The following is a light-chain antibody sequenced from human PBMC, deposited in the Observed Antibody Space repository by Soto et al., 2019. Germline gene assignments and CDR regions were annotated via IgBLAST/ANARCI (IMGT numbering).Light chain of an antibody. J-gene: IGLJ1*01. CDR3: SSYAGSNIHYV. V-gene: IGLV2-8*01. CDR2: EVS. Sequence: QSVLTQPPSASGSPGQSVTISCTGTSSDVGGYNYVSWYQQHPGKAPKLIIYEVSKRPSGVPDRFSGSKSGSTASLAVSGFQAEDEADYYCSSYAGSNIHYVFGTGTKVTVL. CDR1: SSDVGGYNY.